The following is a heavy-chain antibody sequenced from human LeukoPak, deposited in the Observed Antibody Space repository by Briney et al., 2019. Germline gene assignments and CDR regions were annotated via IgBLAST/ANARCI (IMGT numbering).Heavy chain of an antibody. V-gene: IGHV4-34*01. CDR2: INHSGST. Sequence: SETLSLTCAVYGGSFGGYYWSWIRQPPGKGLEWIGEINHSGSTNYNPSLKSRVTISVDTSKNQFSLKLSSVTAADTAVYYCARGLVGATHFDYWGQGTLVTVSS. J-gene: IGHJ4*02. D-gene: IGHD1-26*01. CDR1: GGSFGGYY. CDR3: ARGLVGATHFDY.